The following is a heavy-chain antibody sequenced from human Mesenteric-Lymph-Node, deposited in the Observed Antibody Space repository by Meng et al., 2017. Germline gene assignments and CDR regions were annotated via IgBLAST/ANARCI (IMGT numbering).Heavy chain of an antibody. CDR1: GDSISSRHG. J-gene: IGHJ5*02. V-gene: IGHV4-4*02. Sequence: VHLQASGPGLGQPSGTLSLTCAVSGDSISSRHGWSWVRQSPGKGLEWIGEIYHSGSTHYNPSLRSRVTISVDKSRNQFSLKLTSVSAADTAVYYCVRDTRRGGGWFDPWGQGTLVTVSS. D-gene: IGHD3-10*01. CDR3: VRDTRRGGGWFDP. CDR2: IYHSGST.